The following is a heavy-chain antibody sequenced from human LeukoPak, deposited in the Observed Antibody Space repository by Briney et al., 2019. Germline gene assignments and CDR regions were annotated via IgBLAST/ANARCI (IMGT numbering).Heavy chain of an antibody. CDR2: INPNSGGT. CDR1: GYTFTGYY. J-gene: IGHJ3*02. Sequence: GASVKVSCKASGYTFTGYYMHWVRQAPGQGLEWMGWINPNSGGTNYAQKFQSRVTMTRDTSISTAYMELSRLRSDDTAVYYCAREGEYSYGEFDIWGQGTMVTVSS. D-gene: IGHD5-18*01. CDR3: AREGEYSYGEFDI. V-gene: IGHV1-2*02.